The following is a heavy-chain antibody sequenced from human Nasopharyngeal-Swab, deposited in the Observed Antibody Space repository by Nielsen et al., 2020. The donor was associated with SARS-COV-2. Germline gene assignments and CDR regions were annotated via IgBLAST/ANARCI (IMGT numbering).Heavy chain of an antibody. CDR1: GGTFNSYA. D-gene: IGHD2-15*01. CDR3: ARESGSSQYSAYYMDV. V-gene: IGHV1-69*06. Sequence: SVKVSCKPSGGTFNSYAFSWVRQAPGQGLEWMGRIIPVFGTTNYAQDFQGRATITADKSTATAYMQLSSLRSEDTAVYYCARESGSSQYSAYYMDVWGKGTAVTVSS. J-gene: IGHJ6*03. CDR2: IIPVFGTT.